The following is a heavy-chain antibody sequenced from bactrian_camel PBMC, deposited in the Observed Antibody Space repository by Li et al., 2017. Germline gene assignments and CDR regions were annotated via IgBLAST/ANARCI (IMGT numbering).Heavy chain of an antibody. CDR1: GATQDIGC. CDR2: GYTADGST. CDR3: VRSANWYFDY. D-gene: IGHD8*01. V-gene: IGHV3S63*01. Sequence: VQLVESGGESVQAGGSLRLSCVASGATQDIGCMGWFRQVPGLEREEVARGYTADGSTTYRDSVKGRFTISRDNAKNTVYLQLNSLKPEDTVVYYCVRSANWYFDYWGRGDPGHRL. J-gene: IGHJ4*01.